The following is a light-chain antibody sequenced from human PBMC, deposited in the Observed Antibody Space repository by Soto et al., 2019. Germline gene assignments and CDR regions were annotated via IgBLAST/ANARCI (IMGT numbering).Light chain of an antibody. V-gene: IGKV1-39*01. CDR2: GAS. J-gene: IGKJ4*01. Sequence: DIQMTQSPSSLSASVGDRVTITCRASQSISKYLNWYQHKPGKGPKLLIYGASTLQSGVPSRFSGSGSGTDFTLTISSLQPEDVAVYYCQQYNHWPPLTFGGGTKVELK. CDR3: QQYNHWPPLT. CDR1: QSISKY.